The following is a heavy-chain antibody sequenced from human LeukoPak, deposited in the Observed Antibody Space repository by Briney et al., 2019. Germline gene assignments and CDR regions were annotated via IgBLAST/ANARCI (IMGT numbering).Heavy chain of an antibody. CDR3: ARARAAEEDAFDI. Sequence: ASVKVSCKAFGGTFSSYAISWVRQAPGQGLEWMGGIIPIFGTANYAQKFQGRVTITADKSTSTAYMELSSLRSEDTAVYYCARARAAEEDAFDIWGQGTMVTVSS. CDR1: GGTFSSYA. CDR2: IIPIFGTA. V-gene: IGHV1-69*06. D-gene: IGHD6-25*01. J-gene: IGHJ3*02.